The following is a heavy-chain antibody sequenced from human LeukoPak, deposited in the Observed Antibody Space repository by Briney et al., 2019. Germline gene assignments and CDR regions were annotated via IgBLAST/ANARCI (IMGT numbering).Heavy chain of an antibody. J-gene: IGHJ5*02. CDR3: ARVGRRGYRVNNWFDP. V-gene: IGHV4-34*01. CDR2: INHSGST. Sequence: SSETLSLTCAVYGGSFSSYYWSWIRQPPGKGLEWIGEINHSGSTNYNPSLKSRVTISVDTSKNQFSLKLRSVTAADTAVYYCARVGRRGYRVNNWFDPWGQGTLVTVSS. D-gene: IGHD5-18*01. CDR1: GGSFSSYY.